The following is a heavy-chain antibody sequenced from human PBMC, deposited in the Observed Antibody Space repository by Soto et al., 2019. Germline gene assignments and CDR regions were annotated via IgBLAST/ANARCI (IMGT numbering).Heavy chain of an antibody. CDR3: AKRTSVYFFDY. Sequence: GGSLRLSCAASGFTFSSYAMSWVRQAPGKGLEWVSAISGSGGSTFNADSVKGRFTISRDNSKNTLYLQMNSLRAEDTAVYYCAKRTSVYFFDYWGQGTLVTVSS. D-gene: IGHD3-10*01. CDR2: ISGSGGST. V-gene: IGHV3-23*01. J-gene: IGHJ4*02. CDR1: GFTFSSYA.